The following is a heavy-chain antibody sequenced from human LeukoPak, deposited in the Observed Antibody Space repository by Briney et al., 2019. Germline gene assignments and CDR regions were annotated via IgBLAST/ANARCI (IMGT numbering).Heavy chain of an antibody. CDR3: ARGVIQLWSTWARFDY. CDR2: INHSGST. J-gene: IGHJ4*02. CDR1: GGSFSGYY. V-gene: IGHV4-34*01. D-gene: IGHD5-18*01. Sequence: SETLSLTCAVYGGSFSGYYWSWIRQPPGKGLEWIGEINHSGSTNYNPPLKSRVTISVDTSKNQFSLKLSSVTAADTAVYYCARGVIQLWSTWARFDYWGQGTLVTVSS.